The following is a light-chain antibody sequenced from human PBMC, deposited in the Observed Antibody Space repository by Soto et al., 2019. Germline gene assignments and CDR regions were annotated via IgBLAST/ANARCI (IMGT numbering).Light chain of an antibody. CDR2: DAS. CDR3: QQYETFSGT. V-gene: IGKV1-5*01. CDR1: QSVSGW. Sequence: DIQMTQSPSTLSASVGDTITVTCRASQSVSGWLAWYQQKPGEAPKILIYDASALQRGVPSRFSGSGSGTKFTLTIASLQPDDFATYYCQQYETFSGTFGPGTKVDIK. J-gene: IGKJ1*01.